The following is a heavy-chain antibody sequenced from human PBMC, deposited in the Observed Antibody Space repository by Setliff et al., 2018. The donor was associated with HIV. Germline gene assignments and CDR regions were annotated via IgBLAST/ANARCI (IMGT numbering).Heavy chain of an antibody. CDR2: IRDKGSSYTT. D-gene: IGHD6-19*01. Sequence: HPGGSLRLSCAASGFTFSVHYIDWVRQAPGKGLEWVGRIRDKGSSYTTEYAASVKGRFTISRDDSKNSVYLQMDSLKTEDTALYYCVRSSTGWSDWFDSWGQGTLVTVSS. CDR1: GFTFSVHY. CDR3: VRSSTGWSDWFDS. V-gene: IGHV3-72*01. J-gene: IGHJ5*01.